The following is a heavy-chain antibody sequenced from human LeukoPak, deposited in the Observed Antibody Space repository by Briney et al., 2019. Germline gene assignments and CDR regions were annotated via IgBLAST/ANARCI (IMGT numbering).Heavy chain of an antibody. CDR1: GGSFGGYY. V-gene: IGHV4-34*01. D-gene: IGHD1-26*01. CDR2: INHSGST. CDR3: ARGLRNSGSYWVISPRNNWFDP. J-gene: IGHJ5*02. Sequence: SETLSLTCAVYGGSFGGYYWSWIRQPPGKGLEWIGEINHSGSTNYNPSLKSRVTISVDTSKNQFSLKLSSVTAADTAVYYCARGLRNSGSYWVISPRNNWFDPWGQGTLVTVSS.